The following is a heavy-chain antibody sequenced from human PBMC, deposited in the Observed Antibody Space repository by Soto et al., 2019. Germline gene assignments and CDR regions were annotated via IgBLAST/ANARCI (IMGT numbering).Heavy chain of an antibody. Sequence: ASVKVSCKASGYTFISYGISWVRQAPGQGLEWMGWISAYNGNTNYAQKLQGRVTMTTDTSTSTAYMELRSLRSDDTAVYYCARVGVGDYGDYLNPYYYYGMDVWGQGTTVTVS. J-gene: IGHJ6*02. CDR2: ISAYNGNT. D-gene: IGHD4-17*01. CDR1: GYTFISYG. CDR3: ARVGVGDYGDYLNPYYYYGMDV. V-gene: IGHV1-18*01.